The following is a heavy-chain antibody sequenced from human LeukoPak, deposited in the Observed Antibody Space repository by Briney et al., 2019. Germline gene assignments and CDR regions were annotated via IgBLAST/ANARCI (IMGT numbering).Heavy chain of an antibody. CDR1: GFTFSSYS. J-gene: IGHJ5*02. V-gene: IGHV3-21*01. D-gene: IGHD6-13*01. CDR3: ARDLSGSSSWYA. Sequence: GGSLRLSCAASGFTFSSYSMNWVRQAPGKGLEWFSSISSSSSYIYYADSVKGRFTISRDNAKNSLYLQMNSLRAEDTAVYYCARDLSGSSSWYAWGQGTLVTVSS. CDR2: ISSSSSYI.